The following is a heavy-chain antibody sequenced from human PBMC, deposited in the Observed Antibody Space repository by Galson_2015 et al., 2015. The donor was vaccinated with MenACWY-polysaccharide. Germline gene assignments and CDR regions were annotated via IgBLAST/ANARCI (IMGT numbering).Heavy chain of an antibody. D-gene: IGHD3-16*01. J-gene: IGHJ3*01. CDR3: AHVMITFGGVIGDDAFDV. Sequence: WLAVIYWDGDNRYSPSLRSRLTVTKDTSKNQVVLTMTNMDPVDTATYYCAHVMITFGGVIGDDAFDVWGQGTMVTVSS. V-gene: IGHV2-5*02. CDR2: IYWDGDN.